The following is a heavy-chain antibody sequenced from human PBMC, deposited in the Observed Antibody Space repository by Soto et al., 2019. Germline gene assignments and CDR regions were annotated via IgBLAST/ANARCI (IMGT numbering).Heavy chain of an antibody. D-gene: IGHD2-21*02. CDR3: ARQSRHIVVVTAIMAAFDI. V-gene: IGHV4-39*01. CDR1: GGSISSSESY. Sequence: QLQLQESGPGLVKPSETLSLTCGVSGGSISSSESYWGWIRQPPGKGLEWIGSLSHSGTTYYNPSLRSRVSISVDSSKTQFTLKLRSVTAADTALYYCARQSRHIVVVTAIMAAFDIWGQGIMVTVSS. J-gene: IGHJ3*02. CDR2: LSHSGTT.